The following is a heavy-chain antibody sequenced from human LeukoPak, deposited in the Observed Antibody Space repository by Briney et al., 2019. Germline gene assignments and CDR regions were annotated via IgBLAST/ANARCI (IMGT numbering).Heavy chain of an antibody. J-gene: IGHJ5*02. CDR2: INPNSGGI. CDR1: GYTFTVYY. V-gene: IGHV1-2*06. D-gene: IGHD3-3*01. CDR3: ASVSVLRFLEWLPTA. Sequence: GASVTVSCKASGYTFTVYYMHWVRQAPGQGLEWMGRINPNSGGINYAQKFQGRVTMTRDTSISTAYMELSRLRSDDTAVYYCASVSVLRFLEWLPTAWGQGTLVTVSS.